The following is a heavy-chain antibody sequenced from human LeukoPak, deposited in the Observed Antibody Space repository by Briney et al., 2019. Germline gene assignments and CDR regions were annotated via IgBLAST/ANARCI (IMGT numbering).Heavy chain of an antibody. CDR1: GASINTYY. D-gene: IGHD4-17*01. V-gene: IGHV4-59*12. CDR3: ATSSTVMNWFDP. CDR2: IYYSGST. Sequence: SETLSLTCTVSGASINTYYWSWIRQTPGKGLEWIGYIYYSGSTNYNPSLKSRVTISVDKSKNQFSLKLSSVTAADTAVYYCATSSTVMNWFDPWGQGTLVTVSS. J-gene: IGHJ5*02.